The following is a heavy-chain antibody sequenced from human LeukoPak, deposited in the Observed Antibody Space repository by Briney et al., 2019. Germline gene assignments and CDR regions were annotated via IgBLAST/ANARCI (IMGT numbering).Heavy chain of an antibody. V-gene: IGHV1-3*01. J-gene: IGHJ5*02. CDR3: AREQPYGWFDP. D-gene: IGHD1-14*01. CDR1: GYTFTSYA. Sequence: ASVKVSCKASGYTFTSYAMHWVRQAPGQRLEWMGWINAGNGNTKYSQEFQGRVTITRDTSTSTAYVELRSLRSDDTAVYYCAREQPYGWFDPWGQGTLVTVSS. CDR2: INAGNGNT.